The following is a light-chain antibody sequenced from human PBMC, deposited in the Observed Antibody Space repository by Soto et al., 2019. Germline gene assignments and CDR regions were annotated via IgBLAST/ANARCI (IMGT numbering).Light chain of an antibody. V-gene: IGKV1-39*01. J-gene: IGKJ1*01. Sequence: DIQMTQSPSSLSASVGDRVTITCRASQSISSYLNWYQQKPGKPPKLLIYAASSLQSGVPSRFSGSGSGTDFTITIRSRQPEDFATYYWQRSYTTPRTFGQGTKVEIK. CDR3: QRSYTTPRT. CDR2: AAS. CDR1: QSISSY.